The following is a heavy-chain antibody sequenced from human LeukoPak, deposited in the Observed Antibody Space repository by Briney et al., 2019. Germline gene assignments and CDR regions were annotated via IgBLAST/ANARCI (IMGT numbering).Heavy chain of an antibody. J-gene: IGHJ1*01. Sequence: AGGSLRLSCAASGFTFSSYGMSWVRQAPGKGLEWVANIKQDGSEKYYVDSAKGRFTISRDNAKNSLYLKMNSLRDEDTAVYYCARVWGSGYYDSSGYSHWGQGPLVTVSS. CDR2: IKQDGSEK. CDR1: GFTFSSYG. D-gene: IGHD3-22*01. V-gene: IGHV3-7*01. CDR3: ARVWGSGYYDSSGYSH.